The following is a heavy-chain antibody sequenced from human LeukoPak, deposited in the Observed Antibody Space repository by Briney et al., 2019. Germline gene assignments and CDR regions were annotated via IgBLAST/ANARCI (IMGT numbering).Heavy chain of an antibody. V-gene: IGHV4-38-2*02. CDR3: ARDLGEPRSAYMDV. Sequence: PSETLSLTCAVSGYSISSGYYWGWIRQPPGKGLEWIGSIYHSGSTYYNPSLKSRVTISVDASKNQFSLKLSSVTAADTAVYYCARDLGEPRSAYMDVWGKGTTVTVSS. J-gene: IGHJ6*03. CDR2: IYHSGST. CDR1: GYSISSGYY. D-gene: IGHD3-16*01.